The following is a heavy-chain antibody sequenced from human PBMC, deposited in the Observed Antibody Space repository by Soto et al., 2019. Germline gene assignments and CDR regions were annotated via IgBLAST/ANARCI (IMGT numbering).Heavy chain of an antibody. CDR3: ARDLISGSYPRPFDY. V-gene: IGHV3-33*01. Sequence: VGSLRLSCAASGFTFSSYGMHWVRQAPGKGLEWVAVKWYDGSNKYYADSVKGRFTISRDNSKNTLYLQMNSLRAEDTAVYYCARDLISGSYPRPFDYWGQGTLVTVSS. J-gene: IGHJ4*02. D-gene: IGHD1-26*01. CDR1: GFTFSSYG. CDR2: KWYDGSNK.